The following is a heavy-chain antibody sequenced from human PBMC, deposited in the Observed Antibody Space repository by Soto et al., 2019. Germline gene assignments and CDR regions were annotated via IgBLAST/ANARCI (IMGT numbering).Heavy chain of an antibody. CDR3: ARADYEILTGSYAMDV. CDR1: DDFISSYY. J-gene: IGHJ6*02. Sequence: SETLSLTCTVSDDFISSYYWNWIRQPAGRGLEWIGRVSTNGATNYNPSLESRVTMSVDTSKNQFSLKLTSVTAADTAVYFCARADYEILTGSYAMDVWGQGTTVTVSS. D-gene: IGHD3-9*01. V-gene: IGHV4-4*07. CDR2: VSTNGAT.